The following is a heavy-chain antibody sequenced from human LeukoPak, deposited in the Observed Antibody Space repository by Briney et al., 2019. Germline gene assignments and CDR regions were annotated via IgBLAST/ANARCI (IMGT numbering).Heavy chain of an antibody. J-gene: IGHJ4*02. CDR3: ARRGVVGAIDY. CDR1: GYTFTGYY. CDR2: LNPNSGDT. Sequence: GALVKVSCKASGYTFTGYYLHWVRQAPGQGLEWMGRLNPNSGDTNFAQKFQGRVTMTRDTSISTAYMDLSSLISDDTAVYYCARRGVVGAIDYWGQGTLVTVSS. D-gene: IGHD1-26*01. V-gene: IGHV1-2*06.